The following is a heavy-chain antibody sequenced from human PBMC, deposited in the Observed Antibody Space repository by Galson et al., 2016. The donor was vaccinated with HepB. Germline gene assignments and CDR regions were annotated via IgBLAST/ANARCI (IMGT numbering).Heavy chain of an antibody. J-gene: IGHJ4*02. D-gene: IGHD1-26*01. V-gene: IGHV3-23*01. CDR3: ARAAQWESDF. CDR2: ILDNGETT. CDR1: GFTFSAYA. Sequence: SLRLSCAASGFTFSAYAMTWVRQVPGQGLEWVSGILDNGETTYYAGSVEGRFTISRDNFKDMLYLQMNNLRADDTAVYYCARAAQWESDFWGQGTLVIVSS.